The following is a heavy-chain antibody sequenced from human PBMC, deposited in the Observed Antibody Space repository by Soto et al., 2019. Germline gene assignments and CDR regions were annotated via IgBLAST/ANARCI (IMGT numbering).Heavy chain of an antibody. V-gene: IGHV3-23*01. J-gene: IGHJ6*02. CDR3: AKDSSTDYYYYGMDV. CDR1: GFTFSSYA. CDR2: ISGSGGST. Sequence: SGGSLRLSCAASGFTFSSYAMSWVRQAPGKGLEWVSAISGSGGSTYYADSVKGRFTISRDNSENTLYLQMNSLRAEDTAVYYCAKDSSTDYYYYGMDVWGQGTTVTVS.